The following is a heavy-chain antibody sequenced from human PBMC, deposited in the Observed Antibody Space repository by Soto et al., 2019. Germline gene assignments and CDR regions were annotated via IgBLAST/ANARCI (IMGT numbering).Heavy chain of an antibody. J-gene: IGHJ1*01. D-gene: IGHD1-26*01. Sequence: GGSLRLSCAASGFIFSNYGMHWVRQAPGKGLEWVAVISFDGSSKYYANSVRGRFTISRDNSKNTLYLEMDSLRTEDTAVYYCASRVPHGTYGAPYFQHWGQGTLVTVSS. CDR1: GFIFSNYG. CDR3: ASRVPHGTYGAPYFQH. CDR2: ISFDGSSK. V-gene: IGHV3-30*03.